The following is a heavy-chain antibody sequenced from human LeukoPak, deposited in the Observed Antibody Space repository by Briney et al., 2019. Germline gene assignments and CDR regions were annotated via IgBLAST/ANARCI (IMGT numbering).Heavy chain of an antibody. V-gene: IGHV4-4*07. CDR2: IYTSGST. D-gene: IGHD2-8*01. CDR1: GGSFSGYY. Sequence: PSETLSLTCAVYGGSFSGYYWSWIRQPAGKGLEWIGRIYTSGSTNYNPSLKSRVTMSVDTSKNQFSLKLSSVTAADTAVYYCARDRTSSFDYWGQGTLVTVSS. J-gene: IGHJ4*02. CDR3: ARDRTSSFDY.